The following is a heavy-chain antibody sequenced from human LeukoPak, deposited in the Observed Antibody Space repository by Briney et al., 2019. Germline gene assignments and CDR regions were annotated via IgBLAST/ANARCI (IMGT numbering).Heavy chain of an antibody. CDR1: GGSVSSGTYY. CDR2: FRYSGGT. J-gene: IGHJ4*02. Sequence: SETLSLTCSVSGGSVSSGTYYWSWIRQPPGKGLEWIGYFRYSGGTNYNSSLKSRVTISVDTSKNQFSLHLSSLSAADTAMYYCARGSVYFDSWGQGTLVTVSS. V-gene: IGHV4-61*01. CDR3: ARGSVYFDS.